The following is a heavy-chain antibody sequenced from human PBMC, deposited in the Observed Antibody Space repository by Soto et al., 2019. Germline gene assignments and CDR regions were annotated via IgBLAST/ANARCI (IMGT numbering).Heavy chain of an antibody. CDR2: IYYSGST. J-gene: IGHJ5*02. CDR1: GGYISSYY. CDR3: ARHKRDENWFDP. Sequence: SETLSLTCTVSGGYISSYYWSWIRQPPGKGLEWIGYIYYSGSTNYNPSLKSRVTISVDTSKNQFSLKLSSVTAADTAVYYCARHKRDENWFDPWGQGTLVTVSS. V-gene: IGHV4-59*08.